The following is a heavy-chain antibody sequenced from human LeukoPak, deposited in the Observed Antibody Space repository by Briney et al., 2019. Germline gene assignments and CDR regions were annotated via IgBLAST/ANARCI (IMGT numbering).Heavy chain of an antibody. V-gene: IGHV3-20*04. D-gene: IGHD6-13*01. J-gene: IGHJ4*02. CDR3: ARDTTSAIAAAGPLDY. CDR2: INWNGGSA. CDR1: AFTFDDYA. Sequence: GGSLRLSCAASAFTFDDYAMSWVRQAPGKGLEWVSGINWNGGSAGYADSVKGRFTISRDNAKNSLYLQMNSLRAEDTALYYCARDTTSAIAAAGPLDYWGQGTQVTVSS.